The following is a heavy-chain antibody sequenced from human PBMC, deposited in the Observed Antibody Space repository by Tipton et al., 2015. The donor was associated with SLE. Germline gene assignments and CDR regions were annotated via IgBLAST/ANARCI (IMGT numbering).Heavy chain of an antibody. CDR1: GFSISDAYF. D-gene: IGHD5-12*01. J-gene: IGHJ4*02. CDR2: VFHSGAA. V-gene: IGHV4-38-2*02. CDR3: ARTLRSWGATIPTFRFDY. Sequence: LRLSCTVSGFSISDAYFWGWIRQSPGKGLEWIGSVFHSGAAYYNPSLQSRVIISLDTPWNQISLRVRSVSAADTAVYYCARTLRSWGATIPTFRFDYWGQGALVTVSA.